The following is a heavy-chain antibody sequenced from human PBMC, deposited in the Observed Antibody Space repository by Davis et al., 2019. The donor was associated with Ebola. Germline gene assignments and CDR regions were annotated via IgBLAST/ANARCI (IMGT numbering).Heavy chain of an antibody. Sequence: SETLSLTCTVSGGSISSSSYYWGWIRQPPGKGLEWIGSIYYSGSTYYSPSLKSRVTISVDTSKNQFSLKLSSVTAADTAVYYCARLVGATLYYWGQGTLVTVSS. D-gene: IGHD1-26*01. CDR3: ARLVGATLYY. V-gene: IGHV4-39*01. J-gene: IGHJ4*02. CDR2: IYYSGST. CDR1: GGSISSSSYY.